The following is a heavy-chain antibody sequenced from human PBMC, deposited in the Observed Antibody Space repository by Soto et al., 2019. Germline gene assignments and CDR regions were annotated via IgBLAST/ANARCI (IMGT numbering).Heavy chain of an antibody. CDR2: IWYDGSNK. J-gene: IGHJ5*02. Sequence: PGGSLRLSCAASGFTFSSYGMHWVRQAPGKGLEWVAVIWYDGSNKYYADSVKGRFTISRDNSKNTLYLQMNSLRAEDTAVYYCARDLYYYDNNWFDPWGQGTLVTVSS. CDR1: GFTFSSYG. D-gene: IGHD3-22*01. CDR3: ARDLYYYDNNWFDP. V-gene: IGHV3-33*01.